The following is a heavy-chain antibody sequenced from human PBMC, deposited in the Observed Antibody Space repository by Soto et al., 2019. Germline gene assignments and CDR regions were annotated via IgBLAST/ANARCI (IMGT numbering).Heavy chain of an antibody. CDR3: ARVQEGYYCDMWSASDI. CDR1: GYTFTSYG. CDR2: ISAYNGNT. J-gene: IGHJ3*02. D-gene: IGHD3-22*01. Sequence: QVQLVQSGAEVKKPGASVKVSCKASGYTFTSYGISWVRQAPGQGLEWMGWISAYNGNTNDAQKLQGRGTRTTDTYXGXXNMELRSLRSEDTAGYYGARVQEGYYCDMWSASDIWGQGTIVTVSS. V-gene: IGHV1-18*01.